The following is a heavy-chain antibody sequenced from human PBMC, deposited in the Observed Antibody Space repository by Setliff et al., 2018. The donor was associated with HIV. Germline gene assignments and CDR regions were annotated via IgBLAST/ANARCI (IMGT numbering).Heavy chain of an antibody. D-gene: IGHD3-22*01. CDR2: ISYRGTT. Sequence: PSETLSLTCTVSGASLSGDDFFWNWTRQHPTGALEWIGYISYRGTTFYNPSLKSRLAIPVDTSKSHFSLQLTSMTAADTAVYFCARALYFYDSRGFRSLGFDPWGQGTLVTVSS. V-gene: IGHV4-31*03. CDR3: ARALYFYDSRGFRSLGFDP. CDR1: GASLSGDDFF. J-gene: IGHJ5*02.